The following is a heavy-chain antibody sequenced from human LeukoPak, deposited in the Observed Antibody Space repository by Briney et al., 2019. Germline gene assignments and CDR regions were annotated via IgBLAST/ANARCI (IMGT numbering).Heavy chain of an antibody. CDR1: GFTFDDYA. Sequence: PGGSLGLSCAASGFTFDDYAMHWVRQAPGKGLEWVSAISGSGGSTYYADSVKGRFTISRDNSKNTLYLQMNSLRAEDTAVYYCAKDTIFGVVITDAFDIWGQGTMVTVSS. J-gene: IGHJ3*02. D-gene: IGHD3-3*01. CDR2: ISGSGGST. V-gene: IGHV3-23*01. CDR3: AKDTIFGVVITDAFDI.